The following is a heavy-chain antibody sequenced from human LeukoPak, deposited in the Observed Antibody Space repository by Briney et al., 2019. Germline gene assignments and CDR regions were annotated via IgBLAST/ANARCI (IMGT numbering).Heavy chain of an antibody. CDR3: ARDSYGSGTYYHGY. J-gene: IGHJ4*02. V-gene: IGHV3-66*01. CDR2: IYGGGAS. Sequence: GGSLRLSCAASGFTVSSNYMSWVRQAPGKGLEWVSVIYGGGASYYADSVKGRFTISRDNSKNTLYLQMNSLRAEDSAVYYCARDSYGSGTYYHGYWGQGTLVTVSS. CDR1: GFTVSSNY. D-gene: IGHD3-10*01.